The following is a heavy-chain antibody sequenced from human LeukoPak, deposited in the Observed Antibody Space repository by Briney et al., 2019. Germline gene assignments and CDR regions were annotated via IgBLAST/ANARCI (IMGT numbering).Heavy chain of an antibody. CDR2: VDPEDGET. J-gene: IGHJ4*02. V-gene: IGHV1-69-2*01. Sequence: ASVKISCKVSGYTFTDYYIHWVQQAPGKGLEWMGLVDPEDGETIYAEKFQGRVTITADTSTDTAYMELSSLRSEDTAVYYCATAYYYDSSGPLDYWGQGTLVTVSS. CDR3: ATAYYYDSSGPLDY. CDR1: GYTFTDYY. D-gene: IGHD3-22*01.